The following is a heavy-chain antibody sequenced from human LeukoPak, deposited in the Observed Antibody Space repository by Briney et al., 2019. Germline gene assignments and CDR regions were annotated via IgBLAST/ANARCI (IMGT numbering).Heavy chain of an antibody. CDR2: IYTSGST. V-gene: IGHV4-4*07. CDR1: GGSIYGYF. D-gene: IGHD3-22*01. Sequence: SETLSLTCTVSGGSIYGYFWSWIRQPAGKGLEWIGRIYTSGSTDYNPSLKSRVTMSVDTSKNQFSLKLNSVTAADTALYYCARGARDHYDGSGYYLDYRGQGTLVTVSS. CDR3: ARGARDHYDGSGYYLDY. J-gene: IGHJ4*02.